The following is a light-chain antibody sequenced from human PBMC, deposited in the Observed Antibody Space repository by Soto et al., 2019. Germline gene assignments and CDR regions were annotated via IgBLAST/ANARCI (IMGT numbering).Light chain of an antibody. CDR1: SSNIGSNT. CDR2: SNN. Sequence: QSALTQPPSASGTPGQRVTISCSGSSSNIGSNTVNWYQQLPGTAPELLIYSNNQRPSGVPDRFSGSKSGTSASLAISGLQSEDEADYYCAAWDDSLNAVVFGGGTKVTVL. V-gene: IGLV1-44*01. J-gene: IGLJ2*01. CDR3: AAWDDSLNAVV.